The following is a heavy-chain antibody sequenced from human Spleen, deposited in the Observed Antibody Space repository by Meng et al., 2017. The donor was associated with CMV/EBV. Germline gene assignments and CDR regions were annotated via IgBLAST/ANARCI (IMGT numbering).Heavy chain of an antibody. CDR2: IYYSGST. CDR1: GGSISSGDYY. Sequence: QVQLHESGPGLVKPSQTLSLTCTVSGGSISSGDYYWSWIRQPPGKGLEWIGYIYYSGSTYYNPSLKSRVTISVDTSKNQFSLKLSSVTAADTAVYYCARDRRYYDSSGSFQNWGQGTLGTVVS. D-gene: IGHD3-22*01. CDR3: ARDRRYYDSSGSFQN. V-gene: IGHV4-30-4*08. J-gene: IGHJ1*01.